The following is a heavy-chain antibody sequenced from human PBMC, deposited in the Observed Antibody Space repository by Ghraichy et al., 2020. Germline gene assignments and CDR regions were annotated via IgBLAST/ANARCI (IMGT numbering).Heavy chain of an antibody. D-gene: IGHD3-22*01. V-gene: IGHV3-23*01. CDR1: GFTFSSYA. CDR2: ISGSGGST. Sequence: GGSLRLSCAASGFTFSSYAMSWVRQAPGKGLEWVSAISGSGGSTYYADSVKGRFTISRDNSKNTLYLQMNSLRAEDTAVYYCAKAPLTYYYDSSGYYQVGTDFDYWGQGTLVTVSS. CDR3: AKAPLTYYYDSSGYYQVGTDFDY. J-gene: IGHJ4*02.